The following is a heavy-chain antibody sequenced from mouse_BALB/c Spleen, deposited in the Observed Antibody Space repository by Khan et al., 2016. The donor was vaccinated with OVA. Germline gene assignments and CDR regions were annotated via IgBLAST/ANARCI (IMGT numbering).Heavy chain of an antibody. J-gene: IGHJ3*01. CDR3: VRDGAYHRNDGWFAY. CDR2: INPSNGYT. Sequence: VQLQESGAELARPGASVKMSCKASGYTFTSYTIHWIKERPGQGLEWIGNINPSNGYTNYNQKFKDKATLTTAKSSTTAYLQLSSLTSDDSAVYNCVRDGAYHRNDGWFAYWGQGTLVTVSA. V-gene: IGHV1-4*01. D-gene: IGHD2-14*01. CDR1: GYTFTSYT.